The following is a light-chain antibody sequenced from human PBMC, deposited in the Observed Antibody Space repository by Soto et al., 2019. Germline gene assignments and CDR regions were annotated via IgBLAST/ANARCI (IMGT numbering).Light chain of an antibody. CDR3: QQYDNLPT. J-gene: IGKJ5*01. CDR2: DAS. Sequence: DFQMTQSPSSLSASVGDRVTITCRASQSIRSYLNWYQQKPGKAPKLLIYDASNLETGVPSRFSGSGSGTDFTFTISSLQPEDIATYYCQQYDNLPTFGQGTRLEIK. CDR1: QSIRSY. V-gene: IGKV1-33*01.